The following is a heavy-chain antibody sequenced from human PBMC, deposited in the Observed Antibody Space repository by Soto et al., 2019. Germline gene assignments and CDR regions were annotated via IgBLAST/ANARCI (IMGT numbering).Heavy chain of an antibody. CDR1: GYTFTSYD. J-gene: IGHJ3*02. Sequence: RASVKVSCKASGYTFTSYDINWVRQATGQGLEWMGWMNPNSGNTGYAQKFQGRVTMTRNTSISTAYMELSSLRSEDTAVYYCARVMITFGGVIANAFDIWGQGTMVTVSS. CDR2: MNPNSGNT. D-gene: IGHD3-16*02. CDR3: ARVMITFGGVIANAFDI. V-gene: IGHV1-8*01.